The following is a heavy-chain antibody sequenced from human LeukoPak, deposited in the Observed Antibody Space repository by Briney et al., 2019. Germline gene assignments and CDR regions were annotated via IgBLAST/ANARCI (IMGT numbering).Heavy chain of an antibody. CDR2: VFNDGSQK. Sequence: GWPLRLSCAASGFTFSTYPMHWIRHPPGKGLEWVAIVFNDGSQKYYADSVKGRFTISRDNSKNTLYLQMNSLRAEDTAVYYCARDLLEYYDFWSGYYRGFDYWGQGTLVTVSS. V-gene: IGHV3-30*03. CDR3: ARDLLEYYDFWSGYYRGFDY. J-gene: IGHJ4*02. D-gene: IGHD3-3*01. CDR1: GFTFSTYP.